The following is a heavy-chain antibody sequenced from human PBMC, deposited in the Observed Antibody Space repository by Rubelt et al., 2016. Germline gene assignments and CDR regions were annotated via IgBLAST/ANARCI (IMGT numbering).Heavy chain of an antibody. J-gene: IGHJ5*02. CDR2: INAGNGNT. CDR1: GYTFTSYA. CDR3: ARGEVAVPAATRQNWGFDP. Sequence: QVQLVQSGAEVKKPGASVKVSCKASGYTFTSYAMHWVRQAPGQRLEWMGWINAGNGNTKYSQKFQGRVTITRETSASTAYMELSRLRSDDTAVYYCARGEVAVPAATRQNWGFDPWGQGTLVTVSS. V-gene: IGHV1-3*01. D-gene: IGHD2-2*01.